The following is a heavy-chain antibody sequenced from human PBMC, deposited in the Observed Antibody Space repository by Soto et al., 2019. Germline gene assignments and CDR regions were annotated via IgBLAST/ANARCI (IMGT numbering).Heavy chain of an antibody. D-gene: IGHD3-22*01. CDR2: ISSSSSYI. CDR3: AREFGWSYYDSSGYYFDY. Sequence: PGGSLRLSCAASGFTFISYSMNWVRQAPGKGLEWVSSISSSSSYIYYADSVKGRFTISRDNAKNSLYLQMNSLRAEDTAVYYCAREFGWSYYDSSGYYFDYWGQGTLVTVSS. J-gene: IGHJ4*02. CDR1: GFTFISYS. V-gene: IGHV3-21*01.